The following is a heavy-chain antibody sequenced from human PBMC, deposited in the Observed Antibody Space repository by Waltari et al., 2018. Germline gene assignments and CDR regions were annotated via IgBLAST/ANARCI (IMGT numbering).Heavy chain of an antibody. D-gene: IGHD3-10*01. V-gene: IGHV3-21*01. CDR3: ARASAGEDFDY. CDR2: ISSSSYI. J-gene: IGHJ4*02. CDR1: GFTFSSYS. Sequence: EVQLVESGGGLVKPGGSLRLSCAASGFTFSSYSMNWVRQAPGKGLEWVSSISSSSYIYYADSVKGRFTISRDNAKNSLYLQMNSLRAEDTAVYYCARASAGEDFDYWGQGTLVTVSS.